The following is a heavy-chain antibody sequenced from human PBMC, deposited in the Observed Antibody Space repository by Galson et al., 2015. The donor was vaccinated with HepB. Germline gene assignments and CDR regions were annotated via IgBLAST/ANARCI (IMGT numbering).Heavy chain of an antibody. CDR1: GGTFSSYA. V-gene: IGHV1-18*01. CDR2: ISAYNGNT. CDR3: ARRGDSGYGYWYFDL. D-gene: IGHD5-12*01. Sequence: SVKVSCKASGGTFSSYAISWVRQAPGQGLEWMGWISAYNGNTNYAQKLQGRVTMTTDTSTSTAYMELRSLRSDDTAVYYCARRGDSGYGYWYFDLWGRGTLVTVSS. J-gene: IGHJ2*01.